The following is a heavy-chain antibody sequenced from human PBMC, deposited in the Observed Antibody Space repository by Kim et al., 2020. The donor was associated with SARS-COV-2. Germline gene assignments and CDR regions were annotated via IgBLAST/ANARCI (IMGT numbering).Heavy chain of an antibody. CDR3: ARESVSFDY. V-gene: IGHV6-1*01. CDR2: KWIN. Sequence: KWINDSAVSAESRITINPDTSNNQFSLHLNSVTPDDTAVYYCARESVSFDYWGQGTLVTVSS. J-gene: IGHJ4*02.